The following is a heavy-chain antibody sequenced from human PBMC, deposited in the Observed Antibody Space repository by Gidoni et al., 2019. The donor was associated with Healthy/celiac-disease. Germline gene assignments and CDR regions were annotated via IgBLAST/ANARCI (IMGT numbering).Heavy chain of an antibody. J-gene: IGHJ6*03. CDR2: IYPGDSDT. CDR1: GYTCTTSR. CDR3: ARHQRSVPSGIYYYYMDV. V-gene: IGHV5-51*01. D-gene: IGHD1-26*01. Sequence: EVQLVQSGAEVKKPGASLRLSCQGSGYTCTTSRIGWVRRMPGKGLEWVGIIYPGDSDTSDGPSFQGQVTISADKSISTAYLQWSSLKASDTAMYYCARHQRSVPSGIYYYYMDVWGKGTTVTVSS.